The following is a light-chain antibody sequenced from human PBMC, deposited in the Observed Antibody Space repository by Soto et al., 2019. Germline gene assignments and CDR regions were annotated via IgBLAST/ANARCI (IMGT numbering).Light chain of an antibody. V-gene: IGLV2-14*03. CDR1: RRDVGVYNF. J-gene: IGLJ2*01. Sequence: QSVVTQPASVSGSPGQSITISCTGTRRDVGVYNFVSWYQQHPGKAPKLIIHDVTDRPSGISNRFSGSKSGNAASLTISGQQAEDAADYYCSSSTSLSPLVFGGGTKLTVL. CDR3: SSSTSLSPLV. CDR2: DVT.